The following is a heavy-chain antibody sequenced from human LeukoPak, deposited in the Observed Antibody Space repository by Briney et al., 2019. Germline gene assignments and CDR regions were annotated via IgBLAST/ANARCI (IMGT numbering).Heavy chain of an antibody. J-gene: IGHJ4*02. CDR1: GYTFTDHF. Sequence: GASVKVSCKPSGYTFTDHFLHWVRQAPGQGLEWMGWINPKSGVTNYAQRFQGRVTMTRDTSISTAYMEQTWLTFDDTAVYYCARVLYRGSYYLYYFDYWGQGTLVTVSS. CDR2: INPKSGVT. V-gene: IGHV1-2*02. D-gene: IGHD1-26*01. CDR3: ARVLYRGSYYLYYFDY.